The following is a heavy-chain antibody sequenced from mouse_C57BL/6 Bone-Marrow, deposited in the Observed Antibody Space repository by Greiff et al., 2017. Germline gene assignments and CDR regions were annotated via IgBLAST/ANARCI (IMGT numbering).Heavy chain of an antibody. V-gene: IGHV1-20*01. CDR2: INPYNGDT. CDR3: ARWVYDEGASYAMDY. CDR1: GYSFTGYF. Sequence: VQLQQSGPELVKPGDSVKISCKASGYSFTGYFMNWVMQSHGKSLEWIGRINPYNGDTFYNQKFKGKATLTVDKSSSTAHMELRSLTSEDSAVXYCARWVYDEGASYAMDYWGQGTSVTVSS. D-gene: IGHD2-12*01. J-gene: IGHJ4*01.